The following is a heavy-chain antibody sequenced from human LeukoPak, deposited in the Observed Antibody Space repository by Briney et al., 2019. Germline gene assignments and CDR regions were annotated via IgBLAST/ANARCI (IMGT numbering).Heavy chain of an antibody. CDR1: GFTFSSYA. Sequence: PGRSLRLSCAASGFTFSSYAMHWVRQAPGKGLEWVAVISYDGSNKYYADSVKGRFTISRDNFKNTLYLQMNSLRAEDTAVYYCARANEAVTTWRYYYGMDVWGQGTTVTVSS. V-gene: IGHV3-30-3*01. CDR3: ARANEAVTTWRYYYGMDV. J-gene: IGHJ6*02. D-gene: IGHD4-17*01. CDR2: ISYDGSNK.